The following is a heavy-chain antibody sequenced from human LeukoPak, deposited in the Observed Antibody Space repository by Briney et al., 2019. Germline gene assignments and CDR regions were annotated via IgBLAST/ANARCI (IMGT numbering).Heavy chain of an antibody. J-gene: IGHJ4*02. D-gene: IGHD6-13*01. Sequence: ASVKVSCKASGYTFTSYGISWVRQAPGQGLEWMGWISAYNGNTNYAQKFQGRVTMTRDTSISTAYMELSRLRSDDTAVYYCATDSSSWFWYFDYWGQGTLVTVSS. V-gene: IGHV1-18*01. CDR3: ATDSSSWFWYFDY. CDR2: ISAYNGNT. CDR1: GYTFTSYG.